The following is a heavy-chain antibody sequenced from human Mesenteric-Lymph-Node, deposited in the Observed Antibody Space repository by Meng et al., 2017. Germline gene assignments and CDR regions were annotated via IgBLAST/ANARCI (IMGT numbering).Heavy chain of an antibody. CDR1: GGSISSGDYY. J-gene: IGHJ2*01. CDR3: ARGYYDSSGYGYWYFDL. Sequence: QGQLQESGPGLVKPSQTLSLTCTVSGGSISSGDYYWSWIRQPPGKGLEWIGYIYYSGSTYYNPSLKSRVTISVDTSKNQFSLKLSSVTAADTAVYYCARGYYDSSGYGYWYFDLWGRGTLVTVSS. V-gene: IGHV4-30-4*01. D-gene: IGHD3-22*01. CDR2: IYYSGST.